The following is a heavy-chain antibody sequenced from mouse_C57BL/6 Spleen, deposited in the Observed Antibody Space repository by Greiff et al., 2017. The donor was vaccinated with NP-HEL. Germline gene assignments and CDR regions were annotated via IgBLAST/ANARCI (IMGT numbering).Heavy chain of an antibody. Sequence: DVQLQESGPGLVKPSQSLSLTCSVTGYSITSGYYWNWIRQFPGNKLEWMGYISYDGSNNYNPSLKNRISITRDTSKNQFFLKLNSVTTEDTATYYCAREPFITTVVDYAMDYWGQGTSVTVSS. D-gene: IGHD1-1*01. CDR3: AREPFITTVVDYAMDY. CDR1: GYSITSGYY. V-gene: IGHV3-6*01. CDR2: ISYDGSN. J-gene: IGHJ4*01.